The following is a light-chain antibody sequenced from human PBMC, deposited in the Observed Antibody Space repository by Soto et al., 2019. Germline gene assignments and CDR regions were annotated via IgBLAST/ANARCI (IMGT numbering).Light chain of an antibody. J-gene: IGKJ1*01. Sequence: IGLTQSPATLSSFPGDRVTLSCRASQAVNTRLAWYQHKPGQAPRLLIYLASNRAAGVPSRFSGSGSGTDFTLTISCLQSEDFATYYCQQYYSFPRTFGQGTKVDNK. CDR2: LAS. CDR3: QQYYSFPRT. CDR1: QAVNTR. V-gene: IGKV3D-15*01.